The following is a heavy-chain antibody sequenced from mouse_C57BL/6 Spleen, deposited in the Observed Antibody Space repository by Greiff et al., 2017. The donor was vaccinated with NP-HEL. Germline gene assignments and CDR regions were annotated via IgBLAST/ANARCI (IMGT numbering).Heavy chain of an antibody. V-gene: IGHV5-9*01. CDR3: ARQLGGAY. CDR1: GFTFSSYT. CDR2: ISGGGGNT. D-gene: IGHD4-1*01. J-gene: IGHJ3*01. Sequence: EVQRVESGGGLVKPGWSLKLSCAASGFTFSSYTMSWVRQTPEKRLEWVATISGGGGNTYYPDSVKGRFTISRDNAKNTLYLQMSSLRSEDTALYYCARQLGGAYWGQGTLVTVSA.